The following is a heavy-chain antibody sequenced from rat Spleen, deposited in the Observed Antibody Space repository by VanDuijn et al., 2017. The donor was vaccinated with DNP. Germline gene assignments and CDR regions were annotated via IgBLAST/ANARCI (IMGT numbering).Heavy chain of an antibody. D-gene: IGHD1-9*01. CDR2: IWSGGST. V-gene: IGHV2-15*01. J-gene: IGHJ3*01. CDR1: GFTFSDYY. Sequence: VQLVESGGGLVQPGRSLKLSCAASGFTFSDYYMAWVRQPPGKGLEWLGVIWSGGSTNYDSALKSRLRISRDTSKSQVFLTMTSLQTEDSAVYFCTRGGYYGYNYDWFVHWGQGTLVTVSS. CDR3: TRGGYYGYNYDWFVH.